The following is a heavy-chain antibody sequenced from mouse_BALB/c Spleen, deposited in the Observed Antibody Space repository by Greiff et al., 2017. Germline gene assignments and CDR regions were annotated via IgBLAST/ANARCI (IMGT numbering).Heavy chain of an antibody. J-gene: IGHJ2*01. Sequence: EVQRVESGGGLVQPGGSRKLSCEASGFTFSSFGMHWVRQAPVKGLEWVAYISSGSSTIYYADTVKGRFTISRDNPNNTLFMQMTSLRSEDSAMYCCARAGTACDYWGQGTTLTVSA. CDR3: ARAGTACDY. CDR2: ISSGSSTI. CDR1: GFTFSSFG. D-gene: IGHD4-1*01. V-gene: IGHV5-17*02.